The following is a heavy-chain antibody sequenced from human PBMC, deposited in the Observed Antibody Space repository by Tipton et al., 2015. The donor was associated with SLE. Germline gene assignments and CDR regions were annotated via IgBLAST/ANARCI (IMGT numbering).Heavy chain of an antibody. J-gene: IGHJ5*02. V-gene: IGHV3-23*01. CDR2: ITGSATST. D-gene: IGHD1-26*01. CDR3: ARESPWEES. Sequence: SLRLSCAASGFTFSIHDMSWVRQAPGKGLEWVSCITGSATSTYYGDSVKGRFTISRDNSKNMLYLQMNSLRADDTAVYYCARESPWEESWGQGTLVIVSS. CDR1: GFTFSIHD.